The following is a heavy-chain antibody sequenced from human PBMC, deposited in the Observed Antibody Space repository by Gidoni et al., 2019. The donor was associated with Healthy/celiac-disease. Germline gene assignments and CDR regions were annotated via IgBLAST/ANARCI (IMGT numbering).Heavy chain of an antibody. D-gene: IGHD2-15*01. V-gene: IGHV3-15*01. CDR3: TTVPPYCSGGSCYDGGDY. CDR1: GFTFSNAW. Sequence: EVQLVESGGGLVKPGGSLRLSCAASGFTFSNAWMSWVRQAPGKGLEWVGRIKSKTDGGTTDYAAPVKGRFTISRDDSKNTLYLQMNSLKTEDTAVYYCTTVPPYCSGGSCYDGGDYWGQGTLVTVSS. J-gene: IGHJ4*02. CDR2: IKSKTDGGTT.